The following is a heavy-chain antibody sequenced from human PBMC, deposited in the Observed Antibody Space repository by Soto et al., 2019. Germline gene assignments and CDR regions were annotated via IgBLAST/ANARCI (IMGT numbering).Heavy chain of an antibody. V-gene: IGHV4-59*01. CDR1: GGSISSYY. CDR3: ARDRHYDILTGYPQAWFDP. D-gene: IGHD3-9*01. Sequence: SETLSLTCTVSGGSISSYYWSWIRQPPGKGLEWIGYIYYSGSTNYNPSLKSRVTISVDTSKNQFSLKLSSVTAADTAVYYCARDRHYDILTGYPQAWFDPWGQGTLVTVSS. CDR2: IYYSGST. J-gene: IGHJ5*02.